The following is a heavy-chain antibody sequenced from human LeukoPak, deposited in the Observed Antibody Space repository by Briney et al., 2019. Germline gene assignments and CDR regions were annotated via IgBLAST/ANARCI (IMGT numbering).Heavy chain of an antibody. V-gene: IGHV1-2*02. D-gene: IGHD3-3*01. CDR3: ARDTGITIFGVVTREYNWFDP. CDR1: GYTFTGYY. J-gene: IGHJ5*02. CDR2: INPNSGGT. Sequence: GASVKVSCKASGYTFTGYYMHWVRQAPGQGLEWMRWINPNSGGTNYAQKFQGRVTMTRDTSISTAYMELSRLRSDDTAVYYCARDTGITIFGVVTREYNWFDPWGQGTLVTVSS.